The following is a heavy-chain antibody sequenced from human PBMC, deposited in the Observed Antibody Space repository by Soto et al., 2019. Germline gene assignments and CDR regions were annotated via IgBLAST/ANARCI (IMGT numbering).Heavy chain of an antibody. D-gene: IGHD2-21*01. J-gene: IGHJ4*02. CDR3: GGGTLCGSNCFFAREY. CDR1: GDTSTTYV. CDR2: INPMSRKA. Sequence: VQLVQSGAEVKKPGSSVKVSCKASGDTSTTYVTSWVRQAPGQGPEWIGGINPMSRKAKYSEKYNGRVTITADEATRTAYLDRSSLRFDDTAVDFCGGGTLCGSNCFFAREYWGQGTLVTVSS. V-gene: IGHV1-69*01.